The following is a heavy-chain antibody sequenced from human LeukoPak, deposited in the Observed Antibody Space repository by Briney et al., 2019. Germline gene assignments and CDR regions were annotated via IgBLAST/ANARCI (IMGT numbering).Heavy chain of an antibody. D-gene: IGHD1-14*01. V-gene: IGHV4-38-2*02. CDR1: GYSISSGYY. CDR3: ARRKAFDI. CDR2: FYDSGNT. J-gene: IGHJ3*02. Sequence: SETLSLTCTVSGYSISSGYYWGWIRQPPGKGLEWIGSFYDSGNTYYNPSLKSRVTISVDTSKNQFSLKLSSVTAADTAVYYCARRKAFDIWGQGTMVTVSS.